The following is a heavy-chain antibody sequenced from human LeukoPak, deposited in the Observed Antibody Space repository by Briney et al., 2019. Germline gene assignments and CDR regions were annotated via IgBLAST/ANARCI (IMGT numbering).Heavy chain of an antibody. V-gene: IGHV3-11*06. CDR1: GFTFSGYW. D-gene: IGHD5-12*01. Sequence: GGSLRLSCAASGFTFSGYWMTWVRQAPGKGLEWVSYISSSSSYTNYADSVKGRFTISRDNAKNSLYLQMNSLRAEDTAVYYCARAHPPSGYDLGDFDYWGQGTLVTVSS. J-gene: IGHJ4*02. CDR2: ISSSSSYT. CDR3: ARAHPPSGYDLGDFDY.